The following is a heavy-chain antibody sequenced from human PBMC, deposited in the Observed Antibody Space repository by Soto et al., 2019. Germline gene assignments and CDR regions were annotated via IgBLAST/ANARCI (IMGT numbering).Heavy chain of an antibody. J-gene: IGHJ4*02. D-gene: IGHD3-16*02. CDR2: INSDGSIT. CDR1: GFTFSSYW. Sequence: HPGGSLRLSCAASGFTFSSYWMHWVRQVPEKGLVWVSRINSDGSITNYADAVKGRFTISRDNVKNTLYLQMNSLRAEDTAVYYCVRYPRSVGGSYRPDYWGQGTLVTGS. V-gene: IGHV3-74*01. CDR3: VRYPRSVGGSYRPDY.